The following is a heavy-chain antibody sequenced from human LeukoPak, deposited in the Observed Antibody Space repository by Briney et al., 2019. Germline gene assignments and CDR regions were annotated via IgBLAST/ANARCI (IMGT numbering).Heavy chain of an antibody. D-gene: IGHD3-9*01. Sequence: ASVKVSCKASGCTLTSYGISWVRQAPGQGLEWMGWISGYNGNTNYEQKVQGRVTMTTDTSTNTAYMELRSLRSEDTAVYYCARGDWVPEYWGQGTLVTVSS. V-gene: IGHV1-18*01. CDR1: GCTLTSYG. CDR3: ARGDWVPEY. J-gene: IGHJ4*02. CDR2: ISGYNGNT.